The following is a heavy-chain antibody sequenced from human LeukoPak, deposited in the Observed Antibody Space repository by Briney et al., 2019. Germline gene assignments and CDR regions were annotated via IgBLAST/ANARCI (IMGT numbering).Heavy chain of an antibody. CDR1: GFTFSSYG. CDR3: ASPLYDILTGYYPVAFDI. D-gene: IGHD3-9*01. V-gene: IGHV3-30*02. CDR2: IRNDGSII. J-gene: IGHJ3*02. Sequence: GGSLRLSCAASGFTFSSYGMHWIRQAPGKGLEWVAFIRNDGSIIYNADSVKGRFTISRDNSKNTLYLQMNSLRGEDTAVYYCASPLYDILTGYYPVAFDIWGQGTMVTVSS.